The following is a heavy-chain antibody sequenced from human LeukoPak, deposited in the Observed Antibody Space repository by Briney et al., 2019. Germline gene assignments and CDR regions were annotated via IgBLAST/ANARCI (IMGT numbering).Heavy chain of an antibody. D-gene: IGHD3-22*01. J-gene: IGHJ4*02. V-gene: IGHV4-4*07. Sequence: SSETLSLTCTVSGGSISSYYWSWIRQPAGKGLEWIGRIYTSGSTNYNPSLKSRVTMSIDTSKNQFSLKVSSVTAADTAVYYCARGGYSRGPFDYWGQGTLVTVSS. CDR1: GGSISSYY. CDR3: ARGGYSRGPFDY. CDR2: IYTSGST.